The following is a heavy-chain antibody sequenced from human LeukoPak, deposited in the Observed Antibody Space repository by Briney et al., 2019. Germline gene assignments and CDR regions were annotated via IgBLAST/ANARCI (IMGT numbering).Heavy chain of an antibody. CDR3: ARTLRVQSAIYYFDQ. J-gene: IGHJ4*02. Sequence: SETLSLTCTVSGGSISSSSYYWGWIRQPPGKGLEWIGSIYYSGSTYYNPSLKSRVTISVDTSKNQFSLKLSSVTAEDTAVYYCARTLRVQSAIYYFDQWGQGTLVTVSS. V-gene: IGHV4-39*07. D-gene: IGHD2-2*01. CDR1: GGSISSSSYY. CDR2: IYYSGST.